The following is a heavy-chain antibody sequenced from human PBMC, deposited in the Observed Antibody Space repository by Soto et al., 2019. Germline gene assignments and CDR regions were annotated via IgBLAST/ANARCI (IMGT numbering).Heavy chain of an antibody. CDR3: ARDLGVATITDFDY. V-gene: IGHV3-48*01. J-gene: IGHJ4*02. Sequence: EVQLVESGGGLVQPGGSLRLSCAASGFTFSSYSMNWVRQAPGKGLEWVSYISSSSTIYYADSVKGRFTISRDNAKNSLYLQMNSLRAEDTAVYYCARDLGVATITDFDYWGQGTLVTVSS. CDR2: ISSSSTI. D-gene: IGHD5-12*01. CDR1: GFTFSSYS.